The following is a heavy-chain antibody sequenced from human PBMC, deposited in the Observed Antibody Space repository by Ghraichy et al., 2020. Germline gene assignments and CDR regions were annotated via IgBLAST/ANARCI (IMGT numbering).Heavy chain of an antibody. Sequence: SVKVSCKASGCTFSTYAISWVRQAPGQGLEWMGGIIPMYGTANYAQKFQGRVTITADESTSTAYMELSSLRSEDTAVYYCARVDFGYRGYFDLWGRGTLVTVSS. CDR2: IIPMYGTA. CDR3: ARVDFGYRGYFDL. CDR1: GCTFSTYA. V-gene: IGHV1-69*13. D-gene: IGHD3-10*01. J-gene: IGHJ2*01.